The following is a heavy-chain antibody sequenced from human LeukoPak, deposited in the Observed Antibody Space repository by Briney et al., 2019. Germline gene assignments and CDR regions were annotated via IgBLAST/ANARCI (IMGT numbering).Heavy chain of an antibody. J-gene: IGHJ4*02. V-gene: IGHV2-5*02. Sequence: SGPTLVNPTQTLTLTCTFSGFSLSTSGVGVGWIRQPPGKALEWLALIYWDDDKRYSSSLKSRLTITKDTSKNQVVLTVTNMDPVDTATYYCAHRRSGSSGSYYFDYWGQGALVTVSS. CDR3: AHRRSGSSGSYYFDY. D-gene: IGHD6-19*01. CDR2: IYWDDDK. CDR1: GFSLSTSGVG.